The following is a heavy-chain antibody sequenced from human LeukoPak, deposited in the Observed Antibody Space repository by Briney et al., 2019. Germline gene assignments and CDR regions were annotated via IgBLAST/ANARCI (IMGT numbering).Heavy chain of an antibody. CDR3: AKDIGGIAAAGTYWYFDL. D-gene: IGHD6-13*01. CDR1: GFTFSSYS. Sequence: GGSLRLSCAASGFTFSSYSMNWVRQAPGKGLEWVSGISWNSGSIGYADSVKGRFTISRDNAKNSLYLQMNSLRAEDTALYYCAKDIGGIAAAGTYWYFDLWGRGTLVTVSS. V-gene: IGHV3-9*01. CDR2: ISWNSGSI. J-gene: IGHJ2*01.